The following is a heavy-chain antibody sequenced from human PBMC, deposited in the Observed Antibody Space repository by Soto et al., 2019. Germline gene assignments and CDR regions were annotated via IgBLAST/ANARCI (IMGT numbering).Heavy chain of an antibody. CDR2: TYYRSKWYN. Sequence: SHTLSLTCAISGDSVSSNTAAWNGISQSPSRGLEWLGRTYYRSKWYNDYAVSVKSRITINPDTSKNQFSLQLNSVTPEDTAVYYCAREGGNRYYYYGMDFWGQGTTVTVSS. D-gene: IGHD1-26*01. CDR1: GDSVSSNTAA. V-gene: IGHV6-1*01. CDR3: AREGGNRYYYYGMDF. J-gene: IGHJ6*02.